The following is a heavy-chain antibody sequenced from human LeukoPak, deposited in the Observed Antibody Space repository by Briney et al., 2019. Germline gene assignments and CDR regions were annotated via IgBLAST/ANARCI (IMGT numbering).Heavy chain of an antibody. CDR1: GFSVSSNY. V-gene: IGHV3-66*01. J-gene: IGHJ4*02. CDR2: IYTGGNP. Sequence: GGSLRLSCAASGFSVSSNYMSWVRQAPGKGLEWVSLIYTGGNPYYADSVKGRFTLSRDNSKNTVYLQMNSLRVEDTAMYYCASISDLLYYFDSWGQGTLVTVSS. CDR3: ASISDLLYYFDS.